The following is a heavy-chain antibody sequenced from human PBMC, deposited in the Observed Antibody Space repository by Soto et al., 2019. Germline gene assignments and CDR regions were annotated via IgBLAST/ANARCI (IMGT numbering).Heavy chain of an antibody. J-gene: IGHJ4*01. CDR3: ARGEQYSGRIFDY. V-gene: IGHV6-1*01. Sequence: SQALSLTCAITGDSVSSNSAGWSWVRQSPSRGLEWLGRTYYRSKWYYEYAVSVRGRITINPDTSKNQYSLQLNSVTPEDTAVYFCARGEQYSGRIFDYWGQGTLVTVSS. CDR1: GDSVSSNSAG. CDR2: TYYRSKWYY. D-gene: IGHD1-26*01.